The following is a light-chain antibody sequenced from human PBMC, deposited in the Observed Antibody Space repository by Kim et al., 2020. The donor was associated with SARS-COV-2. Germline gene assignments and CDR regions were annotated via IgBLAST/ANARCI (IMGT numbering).Light chain of an antibody. CDR1: QGISTW. CDR2: AAS. J-gene: IGKJ1*01. V-gene: IGKV1-12*01. CDR3: QQANRFPRT. Sequence: ASVGYRGTITCRASQGISTWLAWYQQKPGKAPELLIYAASSLQSGVPSRFSGSGSGTDFTLTISSLQPEDFATYYCQQANRFPRTFGQGTKVDIK.